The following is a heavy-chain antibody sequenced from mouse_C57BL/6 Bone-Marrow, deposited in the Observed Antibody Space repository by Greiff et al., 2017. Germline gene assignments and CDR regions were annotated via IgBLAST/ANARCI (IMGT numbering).Heavy chain of an antibody. CDR2: IDPENGAT. J-gene: IGHJ4*01. V-gene: IGHV14-4*01. Sequence: VQLKQSGAELVRPGASVKLSCTASGFTIKDDYMHWVKQRPEQGLEWIGWIDPENGATEYASKFQGKATITADTSSNTASLQLRSLTSEDTAVYYCTTYCNYYAMDYWGQGTSVTVSS. CDR3: TTYCNYYAMDY. D-gene: IGHD2-1*01. CDR1: GFTIKDDY.